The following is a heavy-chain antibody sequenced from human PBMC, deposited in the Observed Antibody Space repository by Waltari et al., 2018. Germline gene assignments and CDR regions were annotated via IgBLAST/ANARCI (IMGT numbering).Heavy chain of an antibody. V-gene: IGHV3-23*04. CDR2: ISGSVGST. CDR3: AKGAIRSATIFGVSSGY. Sequence: EVQLVESGGGLVQPGGSLRLSCAASGFTFSSYAMSWVRQAPGKGLGWVSAISGSVGSTYYADSVKGRFTISRDNSKNTLYLQMNSLRAEDTAVYYCAKGAIRSATIFGVSSGYWGQGTLVTVSS. D-gene: IGHD3-3*01. CDR1: GFTFSSYA. J-gene: IGHJ4*02.